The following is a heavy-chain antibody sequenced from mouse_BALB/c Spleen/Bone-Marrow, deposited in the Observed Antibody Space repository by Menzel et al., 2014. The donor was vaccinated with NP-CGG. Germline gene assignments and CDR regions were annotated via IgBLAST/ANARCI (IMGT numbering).Heavy chain of an antibody. J-gene: IGHJ4*01. CDR2: IWGDGST. CDR3: AKQDYYRYDYAMDY. D-gene: IGHD2-14*01. CDR1: GFSLTSYG. Sequence: VKLVESGTGLVSPSQSLSITCTVSGFSLTSYGVSWVRQSPGKGLEWLGVIWGDGSTNYHSALTSRLSISKDNSKSQVFLKLSSLQTDDTATYYCAKQDYYRYDYAMDYWGQGTSVTVSS. V-gene: IGHV2-3*01.